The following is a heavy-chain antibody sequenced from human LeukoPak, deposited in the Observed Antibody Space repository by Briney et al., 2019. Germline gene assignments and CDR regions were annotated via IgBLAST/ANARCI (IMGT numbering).Heavy chain of an antibody. V-gene: IGHV4-4*09. J-gene: IGHJ5*02. D-gene: IGHD5-18*01. CDR1: GGSIISYY. Sequence: SETLSLTCTVSGGSIISYYWSWVRQPPGKGLEWIGYIYTSGSTNYNPSLKSRVTISVDTSKNQFSLKLSSVTAADTAVYYCARLRQRRYNWFDPWGQGTLVTVSS. CDR3: ARLRQRRYNWFDP. CDR2: IYTSGST.